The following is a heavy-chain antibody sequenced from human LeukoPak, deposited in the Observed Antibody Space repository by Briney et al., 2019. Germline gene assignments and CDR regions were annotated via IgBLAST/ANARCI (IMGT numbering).Heavy chain of an antibody. CDR3: ASSSILGATVP. J-gene: IGHJ5*02. V-gene: IGHV4-59*01. D-gene: IGHD1-26*01. CDR2: IYYSGST. Sequence: SETLSLTCTVSGGSISSYYWSWIRQPPGKGLEWIGYIYYSGSTNYNPSLKSRVTISVDTSKNQFSLKLSTVTAADTAVYYCASSSILGATVPWGQGTLVTVSS. CDR1: GGSISSYY.